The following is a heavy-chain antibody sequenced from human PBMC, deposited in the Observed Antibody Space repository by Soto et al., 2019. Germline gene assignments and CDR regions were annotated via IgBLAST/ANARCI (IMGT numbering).Heavy chain of an antibody. Sequence: QVQLVQSGAEVKKPGSSVKVSCKASGGTFSSYAISWVRQDPGQGLEWMGGIIPIFGTANYAQKFQGRVTITADKSTSKAYMELSSLRSEDTAVYYCARYPWADYGGKLGGYYFDYWGQGTLVTVSS. D-gene: IGHD4-17*01. V-gene: IGHV1-69*06. J-gene: IGHJ4*02. CDR2: IIPIFGTA. CDR3: ARYPWADYGGKLGGYYFDY. CDR1: GGTFSSYA.